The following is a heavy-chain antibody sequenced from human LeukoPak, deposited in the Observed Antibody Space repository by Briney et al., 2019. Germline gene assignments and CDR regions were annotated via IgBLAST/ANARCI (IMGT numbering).Heavy chain of an antibody. CDR3: ARDCYDFWSGYYWRLDWDRGWEENWFDP. D-gene: IGHD3-3*01. V-gene: IGHV4-39*07. Sequence: PSETLSLTCTVSGGSISSSSYYWGWIRQPPGKGLEWIGSIYYSGSTYYNPSLKSRVTISVDTSKNQFSLKLSSVTAADTAVYYCARDCYDFWSGYYWRLDWDRGWEENWFDPWGQGTLVTVSS. CDR1: GGSISSSSYY. CDR2: IYYSGST. J-gene: IGHJ5*02.